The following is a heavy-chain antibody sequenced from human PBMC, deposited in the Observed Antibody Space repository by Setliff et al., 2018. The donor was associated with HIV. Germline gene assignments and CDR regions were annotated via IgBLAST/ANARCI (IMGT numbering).Heavy chain of an antibody. V-gene: IGHV4-61*09. CDR2: IHISGTT. J-gene: IGHJ4*02. CDR3: ARDVMEWFGNYFDN. Sequence: SETLSLTCTVSGGTISSGSDYWSWIRQPAGKGLEWIGQIHISGTTNYNPSLKSRVTISIDTSKHQFSLKLTSVTAADTAVYYCARDVMEWFGNYFDNWVQGALVTVSS. D-gene: IGHD3-3*01. CDR1: GGTISSGSDY.